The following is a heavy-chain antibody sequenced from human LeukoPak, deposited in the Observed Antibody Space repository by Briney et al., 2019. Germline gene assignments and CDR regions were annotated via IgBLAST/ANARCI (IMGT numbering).Heavy chain of an antibody. V-gene: IGHV3-21*01. Sequence: GGSLRLSCAASGFTFRIYGMNWVRQAPGKGPEWASYIGHTGSDIYYADSVKGRFTVSRDNARNSLYLQMNSLRVEDTAVYYCARATRNGYDYWGQGPLVTVSS. CDR3: ARATRNGYDY. J-gene: IGHJ4*02. D-gene: IGHD5-24*01. CDR1: GFTFRIYG. CDR2: IGHTGSDI.